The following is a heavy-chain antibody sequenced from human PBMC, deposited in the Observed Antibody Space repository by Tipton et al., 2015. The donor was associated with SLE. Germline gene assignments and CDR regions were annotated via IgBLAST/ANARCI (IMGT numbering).Heavy chain of an antibody. V-gene: IGHV3-43*01. CDR2: ISWDGGST. D-gene: IGHD6-19*01. CDR1: GFTFDDYT. Sequence: QLVQSGGVVVQPGGSLRLSCAASGFTFDDYTMHWVRQAPGKGLEWVSLISWDGGSTYYADSVKGRFTISRDNSKNSLYLQMNSLRTEDTALYYCAKGNPASGAVAGSEFDYWGQGTLVTVSS. CDR3: AKGNPASGAVAGSEFDY. J-gene: IGHJ4*02.